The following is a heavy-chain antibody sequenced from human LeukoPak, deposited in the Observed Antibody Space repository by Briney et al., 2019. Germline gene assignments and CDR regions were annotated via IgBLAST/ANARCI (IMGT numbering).Heavy chain of an antibody. V-gene: IGHV5-51*01. D-gene: IGHD6-19*01. Sequence: GESLKISCKGSGYSFASHWIGWVRRRPGKGLEWMGIIYAGDSDTRYSPSFQGQVTISADKSISTAYLQWSSLKASDTAMYYCARHPSYSSGWPLDYWGQGTLVTVSS. CDR1: GYSFASHW. CDR2: IYAGDSDT. J-gene: IGHJ4*02. CDR3: ARHPSYSSGWPLDY.